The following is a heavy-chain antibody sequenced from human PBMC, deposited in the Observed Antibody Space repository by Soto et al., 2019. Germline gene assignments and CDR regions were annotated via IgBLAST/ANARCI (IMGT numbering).Heavy chain of an antibody. V-gene: IGHV2-70*04. CDR3: ARTIYDYVWGSYPEAYFDY. Sequence: SGPTLVNPTQTLTLTCTFSGFSLSTSGMRVSWIRQPPGKALEWLARIDWDDDKFYSTSLKTRLTISKDTSKNQVVLTMTNMDPVDTATYYCARTIYDYVWGSYPEAYFDYWAQGTLVTVS. CDR1: GFSLSTSGMR. J-gene: IGHJ4*02. CDR2: IDWDDDK. D-gene: IGHD3-16*02.